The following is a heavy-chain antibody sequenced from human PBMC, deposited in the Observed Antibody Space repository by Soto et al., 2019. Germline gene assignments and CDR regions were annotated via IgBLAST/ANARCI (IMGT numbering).Heavy chain of an antibody. D-gene: IGHD2-21*01. Sequence: PGGSLRLSCAASGFTFSSYSMNWVRQAPGKGLEWVSSISSSSSYIYYADSVKGRFTISRDNAKNSLYLQMNSLRAEDTAVYYCARMGGNHVVGAFDIWCQATIVTVSS. CDR2: ISSSSSYI. J-gene: IGHJ3*02. V-gene: IGHV3-21*01. CDR3: ARMGGNHVVGAFDI. CDR1: GFTFSSYS.